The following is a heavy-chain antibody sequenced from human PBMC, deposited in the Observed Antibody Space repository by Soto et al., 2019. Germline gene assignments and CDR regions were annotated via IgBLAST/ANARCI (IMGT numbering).Heavy chain of an antibody. CDR1: GFTFSNYV. D-gene: IGHD2-21*01. CDR3: EKGSASTRPYYFDY. CDR2: ITGDGGDT. Sequence: GGSLRLSCAASGFTFSNYVMSWVRQAPGKGLEWISAITGDGGDTYDADSVKGRFTIFRDHSTNTLYLYMSSLRAEDTALYFCEKGSASTRPYYFDYWGQGTRVTVSS. V-gene: IGHV3-23*01. J-gene: IGHJ4*02.